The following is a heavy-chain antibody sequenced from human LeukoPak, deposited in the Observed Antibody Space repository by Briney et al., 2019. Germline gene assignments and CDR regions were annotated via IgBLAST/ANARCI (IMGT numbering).Heavy chain of an antibody. CDR2: ISSSSSYI. Sequence: ETLSLTCTVSGGSISNSSYFWGWIRQPPGKGLEWVSSISSSSSYIYYADSVKGRFTISRDNAKNSLYLQMNSLRAEDTAVYYCARHGSGWYDAAFDIWGQGTMVTVSS. V-gene: IGHV3-21*01. J-gene: IGHJ3*02. CDR1: GGSISNSSYF. D-gene: IGHD6-19*01. CDR3: ARHGSGWYDAAFDI.